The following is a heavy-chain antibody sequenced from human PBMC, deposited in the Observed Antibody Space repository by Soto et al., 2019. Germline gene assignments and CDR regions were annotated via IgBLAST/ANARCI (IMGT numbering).Heavy chain of an antibody. V-gene: IGHV3-23*01. CDR1: GFTFSSYA. Sequence: GGSLRLSCAASGFTFSSYAMSWVRQAPGKGLEWVSAISGSGGSTYYADSVKGRFTISRDNSKNTLYLQMNSLRAEDTAVYYCAKVSEYYDFWSGYNPTGPSDYWGQGTLVTVSS. CDR2: ISGSGGST. CDR3: AKVSEYYDFWSGYNPTGPSDY. J-gene: IGHJ4*02. D-gene: IGHD3-3*01.